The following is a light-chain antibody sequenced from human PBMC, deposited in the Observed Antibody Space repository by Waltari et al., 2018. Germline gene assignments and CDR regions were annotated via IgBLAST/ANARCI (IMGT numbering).Light chain of an antibody. CDR1: QSISSY. Sequence: EIVLKQSPATLSLSPGDRATLSCRASQSISSYLAWYQQKPGQAPRPLIYDASTRATGIPARFSGSGSVTDFTLTISSLEPEDFAIYYCQQRSKSFTFGPGTKVDIK. V-gene: IGKV3-11*01. J-gene: IGKJ3*01. CDR3: QQRSKSFT. CDR2: DAS.